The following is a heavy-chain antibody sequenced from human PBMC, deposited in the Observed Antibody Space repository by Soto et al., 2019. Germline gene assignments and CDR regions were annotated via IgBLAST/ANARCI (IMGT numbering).Heavy chain of an antibody. CDR2: MSSSGTTI. J-gene: IGHJ4*02. V-gene: IGHV3-11*01. Sequence: GGSLRLSCAAYGFTFSDYYMSWIRQAPGRGLEWVSYMSSSGTTIYYADSVKGRFTISRDNAKNALYLQMNSLRAEDTAVYYCARDSYGGYSGSLGYWGQGTLVTVSS. D-gene: IGHD5-12*01. CDR1: GFTFSDYY. CDR3: ARDSYGGYSGSLGY.